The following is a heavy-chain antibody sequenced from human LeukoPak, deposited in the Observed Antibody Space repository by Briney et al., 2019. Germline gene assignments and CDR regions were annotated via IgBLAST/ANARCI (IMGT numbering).Heavy chain of an antibody. D-gene: IGHD2-2*01. CDR1: GFTFRNYG. CDR2: IWYDGSNK. CDR3: ARLAFPCSSTSCYYNWFDP. Sequence: GGSLRLSCAASGFTFRNYGMHWVRQAPGKGLEWVALIWYDGSNKDYADSVRGRFTISRDNSKNTLYLQMNSLRAEDTAVYYCARLAFPCSSTSCYYNWFDPWGQGTLVTVSS. V-gene: IGHV3-33*01. J-gene: IGHJ5*02.